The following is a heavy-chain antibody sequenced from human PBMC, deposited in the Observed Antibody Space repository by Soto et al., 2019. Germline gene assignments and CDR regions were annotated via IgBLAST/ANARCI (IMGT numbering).Heavy chain of an antibody. J-gene: IGHJ5*02. CDR2: IYYSGST. Sequence: SETLSLTCTFSGGSISSGGYYWSWIRQHPGKGLEWIGYIYYSGSTYYNPSLKSRVTISVDTSKNQFSLKLSSVTAADTAVYYCARAGSRIVVVPAAILAWFDPWGQGTLVTGSS. CDR1: GGSISSGGYY. D-gene: IGHD2-2*02. V-gene: IGHV4-31*03. CDR3: ARAGSRIVVVPAAILAWFDP.